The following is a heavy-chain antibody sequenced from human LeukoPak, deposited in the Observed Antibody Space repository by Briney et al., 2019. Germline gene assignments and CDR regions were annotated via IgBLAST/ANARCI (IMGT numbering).Heavy chain of an antibody. J-gene: IGHJ4*02. CDR3: ARFWSGFDY. CDR1: GGSISGYK. V-gene: IGHV4-59*13. D-gene: IGHD3-3*01. CDR2: IYDTGST. Sequence: SETLSLTCSVSGGSISGYKWTWIRQPPGTGPEWIGYIYDTGSTNYNSSHRSRVTISVDTSRNQFSLKLHSVTAADTAVYYCARFWSGFDYWGQGALVTVSS.